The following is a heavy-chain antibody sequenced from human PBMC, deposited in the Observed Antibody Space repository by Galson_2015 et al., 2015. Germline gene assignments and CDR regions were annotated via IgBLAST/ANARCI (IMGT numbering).Heavy chain of an antibody. Sequence: SLRLSCAASGFTFDDYAMHWVRQAPGKGLEWVSGISWNSGSIGYADSVKGRLTISRDNAKNSLYLQMNSLRAEDTALYYCAKARITFGGAPWGAFEIWGQGTMVTVSS. V-gene: IGHV3-9*01. J-gene: IGHJ3*02. CDR2: ISWNSGSI. CDR1: GFTFDDYA. D-gene: IGHD3-16*01. CDR3: AKARITFGGAPWGAFEI.